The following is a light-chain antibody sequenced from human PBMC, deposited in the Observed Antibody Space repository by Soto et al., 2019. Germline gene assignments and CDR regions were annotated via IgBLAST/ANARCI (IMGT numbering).Light chain of an antibody. J-gene: IGKJ1*01. CDR1: QGISSW. CDR3: QQYNSYSWT. V-gene: IGKV1-5*03. CDR2: MAS. Sequence: DIQMTQSPSTLSASVGDRVTITCRASQGISSWLAWYQQKPWKAPKLLIYMASNLESGVPSRFSDSGSGTEFTLTISSLQPEDFATYYCQQYNSYSWTFGKGTKVEIK.